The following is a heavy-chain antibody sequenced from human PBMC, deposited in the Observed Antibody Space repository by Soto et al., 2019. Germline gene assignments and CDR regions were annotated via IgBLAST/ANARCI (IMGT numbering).Heavy chain of an antibody. CDR3: AGPDHGYSGYEPVDY. D-gene: IGHD5-12*01. CDR1: GFTFSSYA. V-gene: IGHV3-30-3*01. Sequence: ESGGGVVQPGRSLRLSCAASGFTFSSYAMHWVRQAPGKGLEWVAVISYDGSNKYYADSVKGRFTISRDNSKNTLYLQMNSLRAEDTAVYYCAGPDHGYSGYEPVDYWGQGTLVTVSS. J-gene: IGHJ4*02. CDR2: ISYDGSNK.